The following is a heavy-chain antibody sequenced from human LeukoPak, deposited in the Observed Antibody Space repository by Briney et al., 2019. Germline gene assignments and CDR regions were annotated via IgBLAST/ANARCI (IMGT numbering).Heavy chain of an antibody. Sequence: PSETMSLTCAVYGGSFSGYYWSWIRQPPGKGLEWIGEINHSGSTNYNPSLKSRVTISVDTSKNQFSLKLSSVTAADTAVYYCARERVAGFDYWGQGTLVTVSS. CDR2: INHSGST. CDR1: GGSFSGYY. J-gene: IGHJ4*02. D-gene: IGHD6-19*01. CDR3: ARERVAGFDY. V-gene: IGHV4-34*01.